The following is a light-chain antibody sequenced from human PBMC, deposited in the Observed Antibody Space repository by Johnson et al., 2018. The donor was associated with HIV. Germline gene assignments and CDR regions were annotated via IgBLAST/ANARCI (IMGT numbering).Light chain of an antibody. CDR2: ENN. Sequence: QSVLTQPPSVSAAPGQKVTISCSGSSSNIGNNYVSWYQQLTGTAPKLLIYENNKRPSGIPDRFSGSKSGTSATLGITGLQTGDEADYYCGRWDDSLSTYVFVTGTKVTVL. CDR1: SSNIGNNY. V-gene: IGLV1-51*02. CDR3: GRWDDSLSTYV. J-gene: IGLJ1*01.